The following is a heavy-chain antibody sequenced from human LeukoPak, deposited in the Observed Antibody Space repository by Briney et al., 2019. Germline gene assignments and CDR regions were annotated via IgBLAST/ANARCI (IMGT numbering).Heavy chain of an antibody. D-gene: IGHD4-23*01. CDR2: INLNSGGT. CDR1: GYTFTGYY. J-gene: IGHJ5*02. V-gene: IGHV1-2*02. CDR3: ARDNSVEDTAWWFDP. Sequence: ASVKVSCKASGYTFTGYYIHWVRQAPGQGLEWMGWINLNSGGTNYAQKFQDRVTMTRDTSISTAYMELSRLRSDDTAVYYCARDNSVEDTAWWFDPWGQGTLVTVSS.